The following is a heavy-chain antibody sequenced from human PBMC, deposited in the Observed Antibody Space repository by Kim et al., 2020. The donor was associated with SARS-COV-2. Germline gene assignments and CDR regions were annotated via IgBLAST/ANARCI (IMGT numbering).Heavy chain of an antibody. CDR1: GFTFSSYS. CDR2: ISSSSSTI. J-gene: IGHJ1*01. Sequence: GGSLRLSCAASGFTFSSYSMNWVRQAPGKGLEWGSYISSSSSTIYYADSVKGRFTISRDNAKNSLYLQMNSLRDEDTAVYYCARDLYYYGSGGYLGEYFQHWGQGTLVTVSS. CDR3: ARDLYYYGSGGYLGEYFQH. V-gene: IGHV3-48*02. D-gene: IGHD3-10*01.